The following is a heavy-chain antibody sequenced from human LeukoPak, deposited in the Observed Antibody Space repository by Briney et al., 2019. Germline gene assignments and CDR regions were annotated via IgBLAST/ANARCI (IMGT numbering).Heavy chain of an antibody. CDR1: GFTFSSFW. J-gene: IGHJ4*02. CDR2: IKQDGSEK. Sequence: PGGSLRLSCAAPGFTFSSFWMNWLRQAPGKGLEWVANIKQDGSEKYYADSVKGRFTISRDNAKNSLFLQMNSLRAEDTAVYYCAREGDISVITYAYWGQGTLVTVSS. V-gene: IGHV3-7*01. D-gene: IGHD5-12*01. CDR3: AREGDISVITYAY.